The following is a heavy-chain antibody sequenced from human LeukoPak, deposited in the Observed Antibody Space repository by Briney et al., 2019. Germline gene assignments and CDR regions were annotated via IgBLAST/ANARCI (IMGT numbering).Heavy chain of an antibody. CDR2: ISSSSSYI. V-gene: IGHV3-21*01. J-gene: IGHJ3*02. CDR1: GFTFSNYN. D-gene: IGHD3-22*01. Sequence: KPGGSLRLSCAASGFTFSNYNMNWVRQAPGKGLEWVSSISSSSSYIYYVDSVKGRFTISRDNAKNSLYLQMNSLRVEDTAVYYCARGRYYYDLPAFDIWGQGTMVTVSS. CDR3: ARGRYYYDLPAFDI.